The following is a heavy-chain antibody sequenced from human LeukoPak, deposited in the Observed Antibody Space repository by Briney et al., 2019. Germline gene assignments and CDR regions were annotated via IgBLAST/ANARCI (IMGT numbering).Heavy chain of an antibody. CDR2: IYYGGST. D-gene: IGHD2-21*02. V-gene: IGHV4-31*03. CDR3: ARGPLAYCGGDCYNNWFDP. CDR1: GGSISSGGYY. J-gene: IGHJ5*02. Sequence: PSQTLSLTCTVSGGSISSGGYYWSWIRQHPGKGLEWIGYIYYGGSTYYNPSLKSRVTISVDTSKNQFSLKLSSVTAADTAVYYCARGPLAYCGGDCYNNWFDPWGQGTLVTVSS.